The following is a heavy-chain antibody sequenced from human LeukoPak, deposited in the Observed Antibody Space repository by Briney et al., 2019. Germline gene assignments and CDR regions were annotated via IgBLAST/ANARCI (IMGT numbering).Heavy chain of an antibody. D-gene: IGHD5-24*01. V-gene: IGHV2-5*02. J-gene: IGHJ4*02. CDR3: AHGRWVQFAFCFAN. CDR2: IYWDGDK. CDR1: GFSLGTSGMG. Sequence: SGPTLVRPTQTLTLTCTFSGFSLGTSGMGVGWIRQPPGKALEWLALIYWDGDKRYSPSLKTRLTITKDTSKNQVVLTMTDMDPVDTATYYCAHGRWVQFAFCFANWGQGALVTVSS.